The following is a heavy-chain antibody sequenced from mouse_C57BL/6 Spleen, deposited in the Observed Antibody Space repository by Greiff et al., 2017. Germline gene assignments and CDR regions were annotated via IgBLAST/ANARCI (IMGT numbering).Heavy chain of an antibody. Sequence: QVQLQQPGAELVKPGASVKLSCKASGYTFTSYWMHWVKQRPGQGLEWIGMIHPNSGSTNYNEKFKSKATLTVDKSSSTAYMQLSSLTSEDSAVYYCASPPYYYGGSYYWYFEVWGTGTTVTVSS. D-gene: IGHD1-1*01. CDR1: GYTFTSYW. CDR3: ASPPYYYGGSYYWYFEV. V-gene: IGHV1-64*01. J-gene: IGHJ1*03. CDR2: IHPNSGST.